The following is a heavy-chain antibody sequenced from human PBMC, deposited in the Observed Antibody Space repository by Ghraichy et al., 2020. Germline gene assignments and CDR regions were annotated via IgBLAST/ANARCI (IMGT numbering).Heavy chain of an antibody. V-gene: IGHV4-4*07. CDR3: ARRERESSPPGADNWLDP. J-gene: IGHJ5*02. Sequence: SETLSLTCTVSGASITSYSWTWHWIRQPAGKGLEWIGRIYSSGTTIYNPSLKSRVTMSVDTSKNQFSLKLTSVTAADTAVYYCARRERESSPPGADNWLDPWGQGTLVTVSS. D-gene: IGHD3-10*01. CDR1: GASITSYS. CDR2: IYSSGTT.